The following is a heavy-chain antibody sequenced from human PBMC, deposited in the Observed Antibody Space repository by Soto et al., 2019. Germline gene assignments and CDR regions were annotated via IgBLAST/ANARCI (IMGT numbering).Heavy chain of an antibody. CDR2: IKPDGSEK. D-gene: IGHD3-16*01. CDR1: EFTFSSYW. J-gene: IGHJ4*02. CDR3: ARDTSGGLDS. Sequence: EVQLVESGGGLVQPGGSPRLSCAASEFTFSSYWMSWVRQAPGKGLEWVANIKPDGSEKYYVDSVKGRFTISRDNAKNSLYLQMNSLRAEDTAVYYCARDTSGGLDSWGQGTLVTVSS. V-gene: IGHV3-7*01.